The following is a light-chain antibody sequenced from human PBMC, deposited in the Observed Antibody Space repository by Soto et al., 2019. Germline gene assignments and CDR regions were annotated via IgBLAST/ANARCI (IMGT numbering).Light chain of an antibody. V-gene: IGKV3D-15*01. CDR2: GAS. CDR1: QRVSSN. J-gene: IGKJ5*01. CDR3: QQYTGPPTT. Sequence: EIVMTQSPVTLSVSPGERATLSCRASQRVSSNVAWYQQKPGQAPRLLIYGASTRAAGIPDRFSGSGSGTDFTLTITRLEPEDSAVYFCQQYTGPPTTFGQGTRLEIK.